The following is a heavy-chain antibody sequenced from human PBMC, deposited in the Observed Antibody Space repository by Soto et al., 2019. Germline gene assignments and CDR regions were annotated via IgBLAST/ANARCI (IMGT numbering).Heavy chain of an antibody. CDR3: TTSPHRDSERVFV. J-gene: IGHJ6*02. D-gene: IGHD1-26*01. CDR2: IKQDGTEK. Sequence: RGAMRLPNAASGFNFRTDWMSWVRRTPGKGLEWVANIKQDGTEKYYVDSVRGRLTVSRDNAKSSLYLQMNSLRVEDTAVYYCTTSPHRDSERVFVWGQGTTVTVSS. CDR1: GFNFRTDW. V-gene: IGHV3-7*01.